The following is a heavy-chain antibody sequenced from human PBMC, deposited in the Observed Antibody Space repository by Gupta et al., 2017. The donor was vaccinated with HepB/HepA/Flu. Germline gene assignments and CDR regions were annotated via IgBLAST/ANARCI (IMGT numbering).Heavy chain of an antibody. CDR2: MNQHGSVI. CDR1: GFTVSSYW. D-gene: IGHD2/OR15-2a*01. J-gene: IGHJ4*02. CDR3: SRDTFGPYDY. V-gene: IGHV3-74*01. Sequence: EVQLAEYGGGLVQPGGSLRLSCAASGFTVSSYWMNWVRQAPGKGLVGVARMNQHGSVINDADSVKGRFTISRDNTKNALYLQMNSLRAEDTAIYFCSRDTFGPYDYWGQGTLVTVSS.